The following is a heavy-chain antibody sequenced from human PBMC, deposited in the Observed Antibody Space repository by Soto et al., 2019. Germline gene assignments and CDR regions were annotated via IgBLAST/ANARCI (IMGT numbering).Heavy chain of an antibody. Sequence: PGGSLRLSCAASGFTFSSYAMHWVRQAPGKGLEWVAVISYDGSNKYYADSVKGRFTISRDNSKNTLYLQMNSLRAEDTAVYYCARDGTNYYFDYWGQGTLVTVSS. CDR2: ISYDGSNK. CDR1: GFTFSSYA. CDR3: ARDGTNYYFDY. D-gene: IGHD1-7*01. J-gene: IGHJ4*02. V-gene: IGHV3-30-3*01.